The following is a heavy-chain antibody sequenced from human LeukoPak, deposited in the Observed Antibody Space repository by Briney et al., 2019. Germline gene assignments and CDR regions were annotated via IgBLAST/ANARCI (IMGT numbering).Heavy chain of an antibody. Sequence: PGGSLRLSCAASGFTFSSYWMRWVRQAPGRGVEWVANIKQDGSEKYHVDSVKGRFTISRDNAKNSLYLQMNSLRAEDTAVYYCARVYVNWFDPWGQGTLVTVSS. CDR3: ARVYVNWFDP. V-gene: IGHV3-7*01. J-gene: IGHJ5*02. CDR1: GFTFSSYW. D-gene: IGHD5/OR15-5a*01. CDR2: IKQDGSEK.